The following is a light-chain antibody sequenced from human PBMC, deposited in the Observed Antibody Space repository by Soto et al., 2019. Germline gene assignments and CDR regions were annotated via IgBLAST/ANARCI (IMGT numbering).Light chain of an antibody. V-gene: IGKV3-20*01. CDR2: GAS. CDR1: QSVTSSY. Sequence: EIVLTQSPGTLSLSPGERATLSCRASQSVTSSYLAWYQQKPGQAPRLLIYGASNSATGIPDRFSGSGSGTDFTLTVSRLDPEDFGVYYCQQYGRSSWTFGQGTKVEI. J-gene: IGKJ1*01. CDR3: QQYGRSSWT.